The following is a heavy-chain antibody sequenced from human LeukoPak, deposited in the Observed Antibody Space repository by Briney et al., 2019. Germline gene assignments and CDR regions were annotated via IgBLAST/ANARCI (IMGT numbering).Heavy chain of an antibody. Sequence: GSLRLSCAASGFTFSNYWMSWVRQPPGKGLEWIGEINHSGSTNYNPSLKSRVTISVDTSKNQFSLKLSSVTAADTAVYYCARYRWAAAGSWGQGTLVTVSS. J-gene: IGHJ4*02. CDR1: GFTFSNYW. CDR3: ARYRWAAAGS. V-gene: IGHV4-34*01. CDR2: INHSGST. D-gene: IGHD6-13*01.